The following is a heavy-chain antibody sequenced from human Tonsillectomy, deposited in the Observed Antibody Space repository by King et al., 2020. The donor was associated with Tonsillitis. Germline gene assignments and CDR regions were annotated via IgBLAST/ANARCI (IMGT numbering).Heavy chain of an antibody. CDR2: IRSKANSYAT. Sequence: DVQLVGSGGGLVQPGGSLKLSCAASGFTFSGSAMHWVRQASGKGLEWVGRIRSKANSYATAYAASVKGRFTISRDDSKNTAYLQMNSLKTEDTAVYYCTRDPFYWYFDLWGRGTLVTVSS. V-gene: IGHV3-73*02. CDR1: GFTFSGSA. J-gene: IGHJ2*01. CDR3: TRDPFYWYFDL.